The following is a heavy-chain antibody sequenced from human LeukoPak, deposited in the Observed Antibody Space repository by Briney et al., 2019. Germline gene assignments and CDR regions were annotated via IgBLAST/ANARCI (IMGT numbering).Heavy chain of an antibody. Sequence: SETLSLTCAVYGGSSSGYYWSWIRQPPGKGLEWIGEINHSGSTNYNPSLKSRVTISVDTSKNQFSLKLSSVTAADTAVYYCAREGWYYYDSSGYYPFDYWGQGTLVTVSS. V-gene: IGHV4-34*01. J-gene: IGHJ4*02. CDR2: INHSGST. CDR3: AREGWYYYDSSGYYPFDY. CDR1: GGSSSGYY. D-gene: IGHD3-22*01.